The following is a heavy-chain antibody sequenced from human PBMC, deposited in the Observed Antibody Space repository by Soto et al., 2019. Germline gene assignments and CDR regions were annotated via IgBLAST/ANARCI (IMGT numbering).Heavy chain of an antibody. D-gene: IGHD1-26*01. CDR2: MNPNSGNT. CDR3: ARQATKVYYYYYMDV. J-gene: IGHJ6*03. V-gene: IGHV1-8*01. CDR1: GYTFTSYD. Sequence: QVQLVQSGAEVKKPGASVKVSCKASGYTFTSYDINWVRQATGQGLEWMVWMNPNSGNTGYAQKFQGRVTMTRNTSISTAYMELSSLRSEDTAVYYCARQATKVYYYYYMDVWGKGTTVTVSS.